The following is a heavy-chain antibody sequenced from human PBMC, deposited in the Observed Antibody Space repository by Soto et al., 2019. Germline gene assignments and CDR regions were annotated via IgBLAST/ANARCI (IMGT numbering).Heavy chain of an antibody. D-gene: IGHD1-1*01. CDR2: ISAHNGNT. Sequence: QVHLVQSGAEVKNPGASVKVSCKGSGYDFTTYGITWVRQAPGQGLEWMAWISAHNGNTNYAPNLQGRVTVTRDTSTSTAYIELRSLRSDDTAVYYCARGRYGDYCGQGALGTVSS. CDR3: ARGRYGDY. V-gene: IGHV1-18*01. J-gene: IGHJ4*02. CDR1: GYDFTTYG.